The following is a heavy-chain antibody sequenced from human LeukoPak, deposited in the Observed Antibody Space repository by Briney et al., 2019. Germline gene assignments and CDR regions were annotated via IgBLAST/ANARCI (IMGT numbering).Heavy chain of an antibody. J-gene: IGHJ5*02. Sequence: SETLSLTCTGSGGTISSYYWSWIRQPAGKGLEWIGYIYYSGSTYYNPSLKSRVTISVDTSKNQFSLKLSSVTAADAAVYYCARVAAAGRIFWFDPWGQGTLVTVSS. CDR3: ARVAAAGRIFWFDP. CDR1: GGTISSYY. V-gene: IGHV4-59*12. D-gene: IGHD6-13*01. CDR2: IYYSGST.